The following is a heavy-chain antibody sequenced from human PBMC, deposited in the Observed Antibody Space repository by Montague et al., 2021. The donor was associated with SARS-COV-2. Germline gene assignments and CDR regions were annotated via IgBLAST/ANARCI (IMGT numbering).Heavy chain of an antibody. Sequence: SVKVSCKVSGYTLTELSMHWVRQAPGKGLEWMGGFDPEDGETIYAQKFQGRVTMTEDTSTDTAYMELSSLRSEDTAVYYCATSPPFYDILTGYYKGWWFDPWGRGTLVTVSS. V-gene: IGHV1-24*01. D-gene: IGHD3-9*01. CDR2: FDPEDGET. CDR3: ATSPPFYDILTGYYKGWWFDP. J-gene: IGHJ5*02. CDR1: GYTLTELS.